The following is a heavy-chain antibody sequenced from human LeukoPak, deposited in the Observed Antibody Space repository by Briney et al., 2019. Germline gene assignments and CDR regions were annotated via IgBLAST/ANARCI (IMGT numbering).Heavy chain of an antibody. CDR3: ARAYCSGGSCYSDFDY. Sequence: SETLSLTCAVYGASLSGYYWTWIRQPPGKGPEWIGEITHSGSTNYDPSLKSRVTISIDTSKNQFSLKLSSVTAADTAVYYCARAYCSGGSCYSDFDYWGQGTLVTVSS. V-gene: IGHV4-34*01. D-gene: IGHD2-15*01. CDR1: GASLSGYY. CDR2: ITHSGST. J-gene: IGHJ4*02.